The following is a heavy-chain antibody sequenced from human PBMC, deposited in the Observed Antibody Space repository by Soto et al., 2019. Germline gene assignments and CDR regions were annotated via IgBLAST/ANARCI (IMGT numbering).Heavy chain of an antibody. Sequence: QVQLVQSGGGVVQPGRSLRLSCEASGFTFSDEGMHWVRQAPCKGLEWVAVISHDGSSYYYSDSVKGRFVVSRDNSKKTLYLQIHSPRPDDTAVYYCAKAGPFCAFSRFDYWGQGTMVAVSS. CDR3: AKAGPFCAFSRFDY. J-gene: IGHJ4*02. CDR2: ISHDGSSY. CDR1: GFTFSDEG. D-gene: IGHD3-16*01. V-gene: IGHV3-30*18.